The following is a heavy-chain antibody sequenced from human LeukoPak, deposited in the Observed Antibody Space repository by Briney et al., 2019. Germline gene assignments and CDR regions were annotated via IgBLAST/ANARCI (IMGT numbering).Heavy chain of an antibody. V-gene: IGHV3-74*01. D-gene: IGHD1-26*01. CDR3: ARAHYSLANSFDY. Sequence: GGSLRLSCAASGFTFSSYWMHWVRQAPGKGLVWVSRINGDGSSTSYADSVKGRFTISRDNAKNTLHLQMNSLRAEDTAVYYCARAHYSLANSFDYWGQGTLVTVSS. J-gene: IGHJ4*02. CDR2: INGDGSST. CDR1: GFTFSSYW.